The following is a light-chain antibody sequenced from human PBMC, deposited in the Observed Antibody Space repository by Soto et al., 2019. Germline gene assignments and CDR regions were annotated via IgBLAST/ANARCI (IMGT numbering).Light chain of an antibody. Sequence: EIVMTQSPATLSVSPGERATLSCRASQSVNSNLAWYQQKAGQAPRHLIYGASTRSTGIPARFSGSGSGTEFTLTISSLQSEDFAIYYCQHFDNWPPRYTFGQGTKLEIK. CDR1: QSVNSN. J-gene: IGKJ2*01. V-gene: IGKV3-15*01. CDR2: GAS. CDR3: QHFDNWPPRYT.